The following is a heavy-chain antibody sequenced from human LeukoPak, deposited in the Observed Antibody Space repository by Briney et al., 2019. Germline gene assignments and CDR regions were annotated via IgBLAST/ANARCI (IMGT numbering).Heavy chain of an antibody. J-gene: IGHJ4*02. V-gene: IGHV4-34*01. Sequence: PSETLSLTYAVSGGSFSNYYWSWIRQSPGKGLEWIGEINPSGTTKDNPSLKSRVTLSADTSQNQFSLNLSSVSAADTAVYYCARSQTDDYVWGSYLYWGQGTLVTVSS. CDR1: GGSFSNYY. D-gene: IGHD3-16*02. CDR2: INPSGTT. CDR3: ARSQTDDYVWGSYLY.